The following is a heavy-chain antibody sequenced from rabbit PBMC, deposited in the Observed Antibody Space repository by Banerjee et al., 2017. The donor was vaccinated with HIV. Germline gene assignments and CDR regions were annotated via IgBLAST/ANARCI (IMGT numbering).Heavy chain of an antibody. CDR1: GFSFSSGYD. Sequence: QELLVESGGGLVTLGGSLTLTCKASGFSFSSGYDMCWVRQAPGKGLEWIACIYTSSGSTDYASWVSGRFTISLDNAQNTVTLQMTNLTAADTATYFCARNDYSSGWGADLWGPGTLVTVS. CDR2: IYTSSGST. CDR3: ARNDYSSGWGADL. D-gene: IGHD4-1*01. V-gene: IGHV1S43*01. J-gene: IGHJ4*01.